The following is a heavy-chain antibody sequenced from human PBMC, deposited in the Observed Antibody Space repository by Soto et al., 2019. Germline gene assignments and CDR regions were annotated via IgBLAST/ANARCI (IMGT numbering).Heavy chain of an antibody. Sequence: DVQLVESGGGLVQPGGSLRLSCAGSGFTFSTFDIHWVRQAPGKGLECVSGIGTLSDTFYAASVQGRFTISRQNAKNSVYIQMTSLRAGDTAFYYCARGRSFSYDSTPPPMFDPWGQGTLVTVSS. CDR3: ARGRSFSYDSTPPPMFDP. J-gene: IGHJ5*02. CDR2: IGTLSDT. D-gene: IGHD3-10*01. CDR1: GFTFSTFD. V-gene: IGHV3-13*01.